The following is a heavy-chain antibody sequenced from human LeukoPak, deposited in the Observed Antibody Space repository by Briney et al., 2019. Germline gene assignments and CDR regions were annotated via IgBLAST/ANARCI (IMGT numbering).Heavy chain of an antibody. Sequence: SGGSLRLSCAASGFTFSSYAMSWVRQAPGKGLVWVSGISTSGGSTSYADSVKGRFTISRDNPRNTLYMQMNSLRAEDTALYYCAIMHPYYDGSGYWVQWGQGTLVTVSS. CDR1: GFTFSSYA. D-gene: IGHD3-22*01. V-gene: IGHV3-23*01. J-gene: IGHJ4*02. CDR3: AIMHPYYDGSGYWVQ. CDR2: ISTSGGST.